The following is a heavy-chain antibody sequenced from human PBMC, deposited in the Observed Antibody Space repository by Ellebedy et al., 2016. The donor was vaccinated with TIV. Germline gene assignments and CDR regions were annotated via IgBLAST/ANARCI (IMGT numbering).Heavy chain of an antibody. CDR1: GYTFTSNG. Sequence: AASVKVSCKASGYTFTSNGINWLRQAPGQGLAWMGWISSYNGNTYFAQKLQGRVTLTTDTSTSTAYMELRSLRSDDTAVYYCATTAAPDPWGYFDYWGQGTLVTVSS. CDR2: ISSYNGNT. V-gene: IGHV1-18*01. CDR3: ATTAAPDPWGYFDY. D-gene: IGHD6-25*01. J-gene: IGHJ4*02.